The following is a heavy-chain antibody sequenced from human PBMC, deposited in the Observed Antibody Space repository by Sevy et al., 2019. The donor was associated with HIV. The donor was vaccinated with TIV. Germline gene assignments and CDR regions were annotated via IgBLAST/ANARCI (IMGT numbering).Heavy chain of an antibody. CDR1: GFTFSSYG. V-gene: IGHV3-30*18. Sequence: GGSLRLSCAASGFTFSSYGMHWVRQAPGKGLEWVAVISYDGSNKYYADSVKGRFTISRDNSKNTLYLQMNSLRAEDTAVYYCAKDWKAVPKYGMDVWGQGTTVTVSS. J-gene: IGHJ6*02. CDR2: ISYDGSNK. D-gene: IGHD1-1*01. CDR3: AKDWKAVPKYGMDV.